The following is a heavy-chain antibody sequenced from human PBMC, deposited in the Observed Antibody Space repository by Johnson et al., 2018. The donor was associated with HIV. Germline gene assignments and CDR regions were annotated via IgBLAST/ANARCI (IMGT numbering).Heavy chain of an antibody. J-gene: IGHJ3*02. D-gene: IGHD3-22*01. CDR2: IWYDGSNK. Sequence: QVHLVESGGGVVQPGRSLRLSCAASGFTFSSYAMHWVRQAPGKGLELVAVIWYDGSNKYYADSVKGRFTISRDNSKNTLYLQMNSLRAGDTALYYCTRGESAYYESNCYYSDDAFDIWGQGTMVTVSS. V-gene: IGHV3-30*04. CDR3: TRGESAYYESNCYYSDDAFDI. CDR1: GFTFSSYA.